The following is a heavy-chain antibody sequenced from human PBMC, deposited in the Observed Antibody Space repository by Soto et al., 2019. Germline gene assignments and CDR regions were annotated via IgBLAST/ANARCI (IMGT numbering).Heavy chain of an antibody. J-gene: IGHJ3*01. CDR2: ISSRSGRI. D-gene: IGHD2-21*01. CDR3: ARGRGSCSSFCASDF. V-gene: IGHV3-48*01. Sequence: EVQLVDSGGGLVQLGGSLRLSCVASGFSFSDYTMSWVRQAPGKGLEWVSHISSRSGRIYNADSVQGRFTISRDNAXXSLYLQMDSLRAEDTAVYYCARGRGSCSSFCASDFWGQGTMVTVSS. CDR1: GFSFSDYT.